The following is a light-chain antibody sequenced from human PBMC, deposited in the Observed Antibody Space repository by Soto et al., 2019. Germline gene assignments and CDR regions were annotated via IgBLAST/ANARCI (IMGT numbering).Light chain of an antibody. CDR2: EVT. Sequence: QSALTQPPSVSGSPGQSVTISCTGTRSDVVSYNRVSWYQQPPGTAPKLMIYEVTNRPSGVPNRFSASKSGNTASLAISGLQAEDEADYYCTSYTSSRTWVFGGGTQLTVL. V-gene: IGLV2-18*02. J-gene: IGLJ3*02. CDR1: RSDVVSYNR. CDR3: TSYTSSRTWV.